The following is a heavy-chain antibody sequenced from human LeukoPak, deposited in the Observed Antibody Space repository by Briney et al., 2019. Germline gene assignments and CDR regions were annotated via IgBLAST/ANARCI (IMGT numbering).Heavy chain of an antibody. D-gene: IGHD3-3*01. J-gene: IGHJ4*02. V-gene: IGHV3-23*01. CDR3: AKPSTDYDFWSGYYCDY. CDR1: GFTFSSYA. CDR2: IDGSGAST. Sequence: SGGSLRLSCAAPGFTFSSYAMSWVRQAPGKGLEWVSAIDGSGASTYYADSAKGRFTISRDNSKDTLYLQMNSLRAEDTAVYYCAKPSTDYDFWSGYYCDYWGQGTLVTVSS.